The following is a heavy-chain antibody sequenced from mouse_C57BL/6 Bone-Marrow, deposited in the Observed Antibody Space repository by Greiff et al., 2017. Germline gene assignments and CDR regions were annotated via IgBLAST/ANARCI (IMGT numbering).Heavy chain of an antibody. J-gene: IGHJ3*01. CDR3: ARRVYGYFAY. CDR2: IWGVGST. V-gene: IGHV2-6*01. Sequence: QLQQSGPGLVAPSQSLSITCTVSGFSLTSYGVDWVRQSPGKGLEWLGVIWGVGSTNYNSALKSRLSISKDNSKSQVFLKMNSLQTDDTAMYYCARRVYGYFAYWGQGTLVTVSA. CDR1: GFSLTSYG. D-gene: IGHD2-2*01.